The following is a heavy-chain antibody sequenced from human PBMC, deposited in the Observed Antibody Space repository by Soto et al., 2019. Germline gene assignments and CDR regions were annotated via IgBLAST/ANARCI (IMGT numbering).Heavy chain of an antibody. CDR3: VRRGSGSYFDH. CDR2: IFYSGST. J-gene: IGHJ4*02. CDR1: GGSISTYY. V-gene: IGHV4-59*12. Sequence: QVQLQESGPGLVKPSETLSLTCTVSGGSISTYYWNWIRQPPGKGLEWIGYIFYSGSTNYNPSLKSRVPISVDTSKNQFSLKLSSVTSADTAVYYCVRRGSGSYFDHWGQGTPVTVSS. D-gene: IGHD3-10*01.